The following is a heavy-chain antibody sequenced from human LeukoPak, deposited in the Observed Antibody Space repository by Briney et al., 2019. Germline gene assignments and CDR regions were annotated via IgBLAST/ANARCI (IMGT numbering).Heavy chain of an antibody. Sequence: PGGSLRLSCAASGFTFSSYEMNWVRRAPGKGLEWVSYISSSGSTIYYADSVKGRFTISRDNAKNSLYLQMNSLRAEDTAVYYCARDSRGYYGPGSYYNDLAYWGQGTLVTVSS. V-gene: IGHV3-48*03. D-gene: IGHD3-10*01. J-gene: IGHJ4*02. CDR2: ISSSGSTI. CDR3: ARDSRGYYGPGSYYNDLAY. CDR1: GFTFSSYE.